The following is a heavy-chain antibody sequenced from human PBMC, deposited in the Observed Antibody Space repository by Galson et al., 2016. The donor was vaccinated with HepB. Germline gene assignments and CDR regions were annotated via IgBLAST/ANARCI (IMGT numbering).Heavy chain of an antibody. Sequence: SETLSLTCGVHGVSLNGYYWNWIRQSPGKGLEWIGNINHRGITKDNPSFESRLTMSVDTSKNQFSLKLQSVTAADTAIYYCAKGDGVVAAMDYWGQGRLVTVSS. J-gene: IGHJ4*02. V-gene: IGHV4-34*01. D-gene: IGHD2-21*02. CDR3: AKGDGVVAAMDY. CDR2: INHRGIT. CDR1: GVSLNGYY.